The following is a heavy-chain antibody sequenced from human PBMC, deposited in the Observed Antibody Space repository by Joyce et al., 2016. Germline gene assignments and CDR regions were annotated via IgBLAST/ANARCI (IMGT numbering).Heavy chain of an antibody. CDR3: ARGTTPLDH. J-gene: IGHJ4*02. Sequence: QVQLQQWGAGLLKPSETLSLTCAVYGGSLKTYYWTWIRQTPGKGLEWIGEINYRGNTNYKPSLESRLTMSIDTSNNHFSLKLTSVTAADTAAYYCARGTTPLDHWGQGTLVTVSS. CDR1: GGSLKTYY. D-gene: IGHD4-17*01. V-gene: IGHV4-34*01. CDR2: INYRGNT.